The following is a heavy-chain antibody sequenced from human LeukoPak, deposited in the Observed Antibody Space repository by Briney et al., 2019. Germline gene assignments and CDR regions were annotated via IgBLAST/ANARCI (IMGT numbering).Heavy chain of an antibody. CDR3: AREGVYCSSTSCYPTALDY. J-gene: IGHJ4*02. V-gene: IGHV4-31*03. CDR1: GGSISSGGYY. CDR2: IYYSGST. D-gene: IGHD2-2*01. Sequence: SETLSLTCTVSGGSISSGGYYWSWIRQHPGKGLEWIGYIYYSGSTYYNPSHKSRVTISVDTSKNQFSLKLSSVTAADTAVYYCAREGVYCSSTSCYPTALDYWGQGTLVTVSS.